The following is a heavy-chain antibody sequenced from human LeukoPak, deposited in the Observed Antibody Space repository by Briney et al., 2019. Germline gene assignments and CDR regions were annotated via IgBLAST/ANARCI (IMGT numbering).Heavy chain of an antibody. CDR2: IGLTSSVV. V-gene: IGHV3-11*04. D-gene: IGHD2-15*01. J-gene: IGHJ3*01. Sequence: GGSLRLPCVASGFSLNDHYMGWIRQAPGKGLEWVSYIGLTSSVVYYADSARGRFTVSRDNAQNSLYLHMDRLRAEDTAVYYCAREGFIEASLRAFDVWGQATMVTVSS. CDR3: AREGFIEASLRAFDV. CDR1: GFSLNDHY.